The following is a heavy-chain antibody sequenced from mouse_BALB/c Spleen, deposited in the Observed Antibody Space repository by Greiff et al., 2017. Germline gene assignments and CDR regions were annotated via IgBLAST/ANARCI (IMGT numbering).Heavy chain of an antibody. CDR1: GFTFSDYY. CDR3: AREGYDGIAY. CDR2: ISDGGSYT. J-gene: IGHJ3*01. Sequence: EVKVVESGGGLVKPGGSLKLSCAASGFTFSDYYMYWVRQTPEKRLEWVATISDGGSYTYYPDSVKGRFTISRDNAKNNLYLQMSSLKSEDTAMYYCAREGYDGIAYWGQGTLVTVSA. D-gene: IGHD2-2*01. V-gene: IGHV5-4*02.